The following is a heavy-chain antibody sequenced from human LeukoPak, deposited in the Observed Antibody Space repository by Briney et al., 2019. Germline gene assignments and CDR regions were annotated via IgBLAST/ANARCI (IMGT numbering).Heavy chain of an antibody. V-gene: IGHV3-48*01. CDR3: ARVLRYFDCTTMDY. CDR1: GFTFSSYS. CDR2: ISSSSSTI. D-gene: IGHD3-9*01. Sequence: GGSLRLSCAASGFTFSSYSMNWVRQAPGKGLEWVSYISSSSSTIYYADSVKGRFTISRDNAKNSLYLQMNSLRAEDTAVYYCARVLRYFDCTTMDYWGQGTLVTVSS. J-gene: IGHJ4*02.